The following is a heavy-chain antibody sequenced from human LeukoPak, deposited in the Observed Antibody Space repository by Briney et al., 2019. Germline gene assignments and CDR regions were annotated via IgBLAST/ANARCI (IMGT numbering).Heavy chain of an antibody. CDR3: AKDTGYSSSSDAFDI. J-gene: IGHJ3*02. CDR2: ISSSSSYM. V-gene: IGHV3-11*05. D-gene: IGHD6-13*01. Sequence: GGSLRLSCAASGFTLSVYYMSWIRQAPGKGLEWVSSISSSSSYMYDSDSVKGRFTISRDNSKNTLYLQMNSLRAEDTAVYYCAKDTGYSSSSDAFDIWGQGTMVTVSS. CDR1: GFTLSVYY.